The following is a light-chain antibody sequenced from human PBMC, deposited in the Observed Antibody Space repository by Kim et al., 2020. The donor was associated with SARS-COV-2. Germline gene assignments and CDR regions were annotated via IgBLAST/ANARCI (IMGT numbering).Light chain of an antibody. V-gene: IGKV1-39*01. CDR3: QQSYSKTWT. Sequence: DIQMTQSPSSLSASVADRVTITCRASQTVTTYLNWYQQKPGKAPNLLIYDASKLHDGVPSRFSGSGSGTDFTLTISSLQPEDFATYYCQQSYSKTWTFGQGTKVDIK. J-gene: IGKJ1*01. CDR2: DAS. CDR1: QTVTTY.